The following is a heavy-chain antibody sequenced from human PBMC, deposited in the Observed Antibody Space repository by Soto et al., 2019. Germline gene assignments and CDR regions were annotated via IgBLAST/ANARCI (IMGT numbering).Heavy chain of an antibody. J-gene: IGHJ4*02. D-gene: IGHD2-15*01. Sequence: EVQLLESGGGLVQPGGSLRLSCAASGFTFSSYAMSWVRQAPGKGLEWVSAISGSGGSTYYADSVKGRFTISRDNSKNTLYLQMNSLRAEDTAVYYCAKSPPGGSCSGGSCYSPFDYWGQGTLVTVSS. V-gene: IGHV3-23*01. CDR2: ISGSGGST. CDR3: AKSPPGGSCSGGSCYSPFDY. CDR1: GFTFSSYA.